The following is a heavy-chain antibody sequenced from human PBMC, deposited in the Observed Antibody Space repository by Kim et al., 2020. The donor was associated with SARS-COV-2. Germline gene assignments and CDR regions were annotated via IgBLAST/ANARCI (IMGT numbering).Heavy chain of an antibody. D-gene: IGHD4-17*01. V-gene: IGHV4-59*08. Sequence: NYHPSIKRQITISVDTSKNQFSLKLSYVTATDTAVYYCARHTVTTSLWDYWGQGTLVTVSS. J-gene: IGHJ4*02. CDR3: ARHTVTTSLWDY.